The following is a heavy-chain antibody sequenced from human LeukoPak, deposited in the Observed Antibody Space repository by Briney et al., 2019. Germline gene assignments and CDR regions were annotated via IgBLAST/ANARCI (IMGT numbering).Heavy chain of an antibody. CDR3: ARSGRLYCSSTSCSTDY. CDR1: GVSISSSDW. CDR2: IYHSGST. J-gene: IGHJ4*02. D-gene: IGHD2-2*01. Sequence: SETLSLTCAVSGVSISSSDWWSWVRQPPGKGLEWIGEIYHSGSTYYDPSLKSRVTISVDRSKNQFSLKLSSVTAADTAVYYCARSGRLYCSSTSCSTDYWGQGTLVTVSS. V-gene: IGHV4-4*02.